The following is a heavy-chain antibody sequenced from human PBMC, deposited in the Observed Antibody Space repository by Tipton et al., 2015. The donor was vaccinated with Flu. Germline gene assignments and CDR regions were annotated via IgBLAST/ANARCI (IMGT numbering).Heavy chain of an antibody. CDR3: ARGQLQRNGMDV. V-gene: IGHV4-34*01. CDR2: INHNGDT. J-gene: IGHJ6*02. Sequence: GLVKPSETLSLSCAVYGGSFSGYYWTWIRQPPGKGLEWIGEINHNGDTNHNPSLKSRVTLSADMSQRQFSLKLISVTAADTAVYYCARGQLQRNGMDVWGQGAPVTVSS. D-gene: IGHD1-1*01. CDR1: GGSFSGYY.